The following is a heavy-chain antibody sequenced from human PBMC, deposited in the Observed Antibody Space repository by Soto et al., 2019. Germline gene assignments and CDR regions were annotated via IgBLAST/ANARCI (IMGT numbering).Heavy chain of an antibody. CDR1: GGSISSGGYY. J-gene: IGHJ4*02. CDR2: IYYSGST. V-gene: IGHV4-31*03. CDR3: AGRNPKGIDY. Sequence: QVQLQESGPGLVKPSQTLSLTCTVSGGSISSGGYYWSWIRQHPGKGLEWIGYIYYSGSTYYNPSPKSRVTIAGDTSKNQCSRKLSSVTAADTAVYCCAGRNPKGIDYWGRGTVVTVSS.